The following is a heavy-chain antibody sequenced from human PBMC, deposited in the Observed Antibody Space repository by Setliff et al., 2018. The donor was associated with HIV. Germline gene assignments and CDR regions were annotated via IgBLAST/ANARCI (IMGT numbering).Heavy chain of an antibody. V-gene: IGHV3-48*01. D-gene: IGHD1-26*01. CDR3: AKDGEWEQWPTHYFDY. Sequence: GGSLRLSCAGSGFTFDSHGMIWVRQAPGRGLEWLSYINPAGITMYYADSVKGRFTISRDNSKNTLYLQMKSLRAEDTAVYYCAKDGEWEQWPTHYFDYWGQGTLVTVSS. CDR1: GFTFDSHG. CDR2: INPAGITM. J-gene: IGHJ4*02.